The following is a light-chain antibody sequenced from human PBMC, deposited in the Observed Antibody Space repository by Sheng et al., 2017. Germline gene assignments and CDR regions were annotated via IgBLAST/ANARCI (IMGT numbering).Light chain of an antibody. CDR2: GGS. Sequence: EIVMTQSPATLSVSPGEGATLSCRASQSVSSYLAWYQQKPGQAPRLLIYGGSTRATGIPARFSGSGSGTDFTLTISRLEPEDFAAYYCQQRSHWPQTFGPGTKVDIK. V-gene: IGKV3-15*01. CDR1: QSVSSY. CDR3: QQRSHWPQT. J-gene: IGKJ3*01.